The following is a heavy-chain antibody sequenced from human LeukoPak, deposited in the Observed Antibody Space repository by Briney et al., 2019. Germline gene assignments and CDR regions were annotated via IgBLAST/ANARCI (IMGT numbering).Heavy chain of an antibody. Sequence: SETLSLTCTVSGGSISSYYWSWIRQPPGKGLEWTGYIYYSGSTNYNPSLKSRVTISVDTSKNQFSLKLSSVTAADTAVYYCGGWTAMVGYYYYYYGMDVWGQGTTVTVSS. CDR3: GGWTAMVGYYYYYYGMDV. V-gene: IGHV4-59*08. J-gene: IGHJ6*02. CDR1: GGSISSYY. D-gene: IGHD5-18*01. CDR2: IYYSGST.